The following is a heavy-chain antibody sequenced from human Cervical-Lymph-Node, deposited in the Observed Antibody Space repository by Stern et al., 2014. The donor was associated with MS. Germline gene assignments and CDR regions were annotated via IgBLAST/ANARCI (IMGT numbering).Heavy chain of an antibody. CDR3: TRGRTTMALDY. CDR1: GFIFSNYG. Sequence: VQLVESGGGVVQPGRSLRLSWEASGFIFSNYGMHWVRQAPGKGLEWVAIIWYDGSNQNYADSGKGRFIISRDNSKITLYLQMNSLRAEDTGVYYCTRGRTTMALDYWGQGTLVTVSS. D-gene: IGHD1-1*01. CDR2: IWYDGSNQ. J-gene: IGHJ4*02. V-gene: IGHV3-33*01.